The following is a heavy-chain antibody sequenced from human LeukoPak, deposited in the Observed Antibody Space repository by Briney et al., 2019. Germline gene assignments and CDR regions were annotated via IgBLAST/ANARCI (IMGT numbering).Heavy chain of an antibody. V-gene: IGHV1-18*01. CDR1: DYTFTSYG. Sequence: ASVKVSCKASDYTFTSYGINWVRQAPGQGLEWMGWINPYNDNTNYAQNLQGRVTMTTDTSTSTAYMELRSLRSDDTAVYYCARGEDTAMATEWYWFDPWGQGTLVTVSS. CDR2: INPYNDNT. J-gene: IGHJ5*02. D-gene: IGHD5-18*01. CDR3: ARGEDTAMATEWYWFDP.